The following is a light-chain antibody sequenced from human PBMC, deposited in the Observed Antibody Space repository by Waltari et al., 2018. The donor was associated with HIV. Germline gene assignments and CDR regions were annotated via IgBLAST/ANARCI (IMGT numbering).Light chain of an antibody. J-gene: IGLJ2*01. CDR1: NSNIGAGYD. V-gene: IGLV1-40*01. CDR3: QSYDSSLSGSGVV. Sequence: QFVLTQPPSVSGAPGQRVTLSCTGTNSNIGAGYDVHWYQQIPGRAPKLLIYGNNNRPSGVPDRSSGSKSGTSASLAITGLQAEDEADYYCQSYDSSLSGSGVVFGGGTKLTVL. CDR2: GNN.